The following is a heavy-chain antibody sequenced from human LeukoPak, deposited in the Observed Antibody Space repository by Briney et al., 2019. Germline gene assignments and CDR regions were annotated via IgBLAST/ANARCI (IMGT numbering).Heavy chain of an antibody. Sequence: GGSLRLSCTASGFTFRSYGMHWVRQAPGKGLEWVAVIWYDGSNKYYADSVKGRFTISRDNSKNTLYLQMNSLRAEDTAVYYCARLPGYSSGWYSVFAFDYWGQGTLVTVSS. J-gene: IGHJ4*02. CDR1: GFTFRSYG. D-gene: IGHD6-19*01. V-gene: IGHV3-33*08. CDR2: IWYDGSNK. CDR3: ARLPGYSSGWYSVFAFDY.